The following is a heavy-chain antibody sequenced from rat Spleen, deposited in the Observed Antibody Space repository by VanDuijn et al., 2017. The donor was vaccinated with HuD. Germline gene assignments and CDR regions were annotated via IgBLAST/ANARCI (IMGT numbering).Heavy chain of an antibody. V-gene: IGHV5-25*01. D-gene: IGHD1-9*01. J-gene: IGHJ4*01. CDR1: GFTFSNYD. CDR2: ISPSGGST. Sequence: EVQLVESGGGLVQPGRSLKLSCAASGFTFSNYDMAWVRQAPTKGLEWVASISPSGGSTYYRDSVKGRFTVSRDNAKSTLYLQMDSLRSEDTATYYCARALYYGYNYGYVMDAWGQGASVTVSS. CDR3: ARALYYGYNYGYVMDA.